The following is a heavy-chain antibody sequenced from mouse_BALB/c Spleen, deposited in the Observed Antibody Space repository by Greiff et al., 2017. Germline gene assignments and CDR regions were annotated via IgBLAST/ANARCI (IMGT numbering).Heavy chain of an antibody. CDR1: GFTFSSYA. CDR3: AREGPTMITSWFAY. CDR2: ISSGGST. Sequence: EVQVVESGGGLVKPGGSLKLSCAASGFTFSSYAMSWVRQTPEKRLEWVASISSGGSTYYPDSVKGRFTISRDNARNILYLQMSSLRSEDTAMYYCAREGPTMITSWFAYWGQGTLVTVSA. V-gene: IGHV5-6-5*01. J-gene: IGHJ3*01. D-gene: IGHD2-4*01.